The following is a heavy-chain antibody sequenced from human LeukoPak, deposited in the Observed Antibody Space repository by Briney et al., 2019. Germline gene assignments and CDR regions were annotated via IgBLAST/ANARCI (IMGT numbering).Heavy chain of an antibody. Sequence: SETLSLTCTVSGYSISSGYYWSWIRQPPGKGLEWIGEINHSGSTNYNPSLKSRVTISVDTSKNQFSLKLSSVTAADTAVYYCARRPSYYYDSSGYYYYYYYMDVWGKGTTVTVSS. CDR2: INHSGST. D-gene: IGHD3-22*01. J-gene: IGHJ6*03. CDR1: GYSISSGYY. CDR3: ARRPSYYYDSSGYYYYYYYMDV. V-gene: IGHV4-38-2*02.